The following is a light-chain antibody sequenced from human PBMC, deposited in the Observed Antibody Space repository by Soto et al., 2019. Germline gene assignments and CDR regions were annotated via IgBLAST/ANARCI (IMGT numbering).Light chain of an antibody. V-gene: IGKV3-11*01. J-gene: IGKJ2*01. CDR1: QSVSSS. CDR3: QQRSSWPDT. Sequence: EIVLTQSPATLSLSPGERATLSCRASQSVSSSLAWYQLKPGQAPRLLIYDASNRAAGIPARFSGSGSGTDFTLTISSLEPEDFTVYYCQQRSSWPDTFGQGTKLEIK. CDR2: DAS.